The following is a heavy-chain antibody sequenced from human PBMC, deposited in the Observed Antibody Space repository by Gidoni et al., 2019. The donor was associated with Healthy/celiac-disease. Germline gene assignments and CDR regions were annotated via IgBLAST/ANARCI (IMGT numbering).Heavy chain of an antibody. CDR1: GFTFSSYD. J-gene: IGHJ5*02. V-gene: IGHV3-13*01. CDR2: IGTAGDT. Sequence: EVQLVESGGGLVQPGGSLRLSCAASGFTFSSYDMHWVRQATGKGLEWVSAIGTAGDTYYPGSVKGRFTISRENAKNSLYLQMNSLRAGDTAVYYCARGNAVAGMGNWFDPWGQGTLVTVSS. CDR3: ARGNAVAGMGNWFDP. D-gene: IGHD6-19*01.